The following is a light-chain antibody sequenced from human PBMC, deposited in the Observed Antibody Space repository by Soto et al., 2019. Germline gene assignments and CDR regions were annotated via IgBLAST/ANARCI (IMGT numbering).Light chain of an antibody. CDR3: QQSFSRPMYT. CDR1: QTMSTY. CDR2: DSS. J-gene: IGKJ2*01. V-gene: IGKV1-39*01. Sequence: VVDRVMITCRASQTMSTYLNWYQQTPGPAPKLLIYDSSTLQSGVPSRFRGSGSGTDFTLTITNLQPEDFATFYCQQSFSRPMYTFGQWTKVDIK.